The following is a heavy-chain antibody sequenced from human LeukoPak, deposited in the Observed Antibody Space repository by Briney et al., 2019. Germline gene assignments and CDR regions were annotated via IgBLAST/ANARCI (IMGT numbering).Heavy chain of an antibody. D-gene: IGHD3-3*01. V-gene: IGHV3-48*03. CDR3: ARDFRFLDDY. Sequence: QAGGSLRLSCAASGFTFSSYEMNWVRQAPGKGLEWVSYISTSSTIVYYAESVKGRFTISRDNAKNSLYLQMNSLRAEDTAVYYCARDFRFLDDYWGQGTLVTVSS. CDR2: ISTSSTIV. J-gene: IGHJ4*02. CDR1: GFTFSSYE.